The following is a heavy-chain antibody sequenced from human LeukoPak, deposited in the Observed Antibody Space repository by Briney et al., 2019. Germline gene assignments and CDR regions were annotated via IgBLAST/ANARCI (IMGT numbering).Heavy chain of an antibody. J-gene: IGHJ4*02. CDR2: ISSNGDNT. Sequence: GGSLRLSCSVSGFTFSTYVMHWVRQAPGKGLEYVSAISSNGDNTYYAESVKGRFTISRDNSKNTLYLEMSSLRADDTAVYYCVRGTGYWGQGTLVTVSS. V-gene: IGHV3-64D*06. CDR3: VRGTGY. CDR1: GFTFSTYV.